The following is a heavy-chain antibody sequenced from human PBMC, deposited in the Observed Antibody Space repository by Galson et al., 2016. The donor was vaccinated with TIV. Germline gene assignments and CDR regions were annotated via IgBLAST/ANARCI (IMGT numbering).Heavy chain of an antibody. CDR3: AKDIHGSDDWSRPSMSDY. CDR2: IYRSGGGP. V-gene: IGHV3-23*05. CDR1: GFTFSNYA. Sequence: SLRLSCAASGFTFSNYAMNWVRQAPGKGLEWVSIIYRSGGGPEYADSVKGRFTMSRDDSKSTLYMQMHSLRVEDTAVYYCAKDIHGSDDWSRPSMSDYWGRGTLVTVSS. J-gene: IGHJ4*01. D-gene: IGHD1-26*01.